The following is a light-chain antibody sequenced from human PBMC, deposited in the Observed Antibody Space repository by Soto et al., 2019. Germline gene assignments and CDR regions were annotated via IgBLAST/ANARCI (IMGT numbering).Light chain of an antibody. V-gene: IGKV1-9*01. CDR2: AAS. CDR1: QGISSY. Sequence: DIQLTQSPSFLSASVGDIVTITFRASQGISSYLAWYQQKPGKAPKLLIYAASTLQSGVPSRFSGSGSGTEFTLTISSLQPDDFATYYCQQFNSYSPGAFGQGTKVDIK. CDR3: QQFNSYSPGA. J-gene: IGKJ1*01.